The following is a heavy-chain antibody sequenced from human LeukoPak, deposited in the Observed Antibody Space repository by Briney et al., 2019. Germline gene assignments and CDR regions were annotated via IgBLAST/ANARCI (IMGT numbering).Heavy chain of an antibody. CDR2: ISSSSSYI. J-gene: IGHJ4*02. D-gene: IGHD3-3*01. Sequence: GGSLRLSCAASGFTFSSYSMNWVRQAPGKGLEWVSSISSSSSYIYYADSVKGRFTISRDNAKNSLYLQMNSLRAEDTAVYYCARGGTISGDFDYWGQGTLVTVSS. V-gene: IGHV3-21*01. CDR1: GFTFSSYS. CDR3: ARGGTISGDFDY.